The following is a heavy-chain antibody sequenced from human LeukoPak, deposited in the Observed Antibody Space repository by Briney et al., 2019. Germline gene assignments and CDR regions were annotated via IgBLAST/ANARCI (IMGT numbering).Heavy chain of an antibody. J-gene: IGHJ4*02. D-gene: IGHD5-12*01. CDR1: GFIFSIYG. V-gene: IGHV3-30*02. Sequence: PGGSLRLSCATSGFIFSIYGMHWVRQAPGKGLEWVAFISSDETNKNYADSVKGRFTISRDNSRNTLYLQMDSLRVEDTAVYYCGKHDSDYDGKWGQGSLVSVSS. CDR2: ISSDETNK. CDR3: GKHDSDYDGK.